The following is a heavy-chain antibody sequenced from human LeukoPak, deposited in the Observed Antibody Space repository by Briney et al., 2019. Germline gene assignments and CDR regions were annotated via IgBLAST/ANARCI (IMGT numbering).Heavy chain of an antibody. V-gene: IGHV3-74*01. Sequence: PGGSLRLSWAASGFTLSSYWIHWVRHVPGKGLVWVSRISSDGSSRDYADSVKGRFIISRDNAKNMLYLQMNSLRAEDTAVYYCVRDPNWGNDHWGQGILVTVSS. CDR3: VRDPNWGNDH. J-gene: IGHJ4*02. CDR2: ISSDGSSR. CDR1: GFTLSSYW. D-gene: IGHD7-27*01.